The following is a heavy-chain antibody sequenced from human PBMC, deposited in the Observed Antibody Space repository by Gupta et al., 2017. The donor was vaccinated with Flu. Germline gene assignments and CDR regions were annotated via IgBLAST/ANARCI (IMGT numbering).Heavy chain of an antibody. CDR2: ISSSAVT. CDR3: ARGHWDL. D-gene: IGHD1-26*01. Sequence: LADSGGGLVQPGGSLRLSCASSGLTFSPYEMNWVRLTPGKGLEWVAFISSSAVTYHTDSVKGRFTISRDNAKNSVYLQMNSLRAEDTGLYYCARGHWDLWGQGTPVTVSS. V-gene: IGHV3-48*03. J-gene: IGHJ4*02. CDR1: GLTFSPYE.